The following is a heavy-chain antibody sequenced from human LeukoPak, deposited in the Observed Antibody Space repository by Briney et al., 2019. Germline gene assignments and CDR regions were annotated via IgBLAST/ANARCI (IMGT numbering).Heavy chain of an antibody. CDR3: ARVLASSAIQLFDY. D-gene: IGHD5/OR15-5a*01. J-gene: IGHJ4*02. CDR1: GYTFTGYY. CDR2: INPNSGGT. V-gene: IGHV1-2*06. Sequence: ASVKVSCKASGYTFTGYYMHWVRQAPGQGLEWMGRINPNSGGTNYAQKFQGRVTMTRDTSISTAYMELSRLRSDDTAVYYCARVLASSAIQLFDYWGQGTLVTVSS.